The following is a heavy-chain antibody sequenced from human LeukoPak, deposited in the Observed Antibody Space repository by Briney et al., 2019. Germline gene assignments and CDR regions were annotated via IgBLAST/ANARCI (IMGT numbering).Heavy chain of an antibody. V-gene: IGHV1-69*13. D-gene: IGHD5-24*01. J-gene: IGHJ4*02. CDR1: GGTFSSYA. CDR3: ARDWDGYNSFDY. Sequence: SVKVSCKASGGTFSSYAISWVRQAPGQGLEWMGGIIPIFGTANYAQEFQGRATITADESTSTAYMELSSLRSEDTAVYYCARDWDGYNSFDYWGQGTLVTVSS. CDR2: IIPIFGTA.